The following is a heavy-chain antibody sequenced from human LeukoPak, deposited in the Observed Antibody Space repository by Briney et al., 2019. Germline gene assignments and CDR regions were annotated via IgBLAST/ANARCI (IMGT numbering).Heavy chain of an antibody. CDR2: LNPNTGHA. Sequence: GASVKVSCKASGYTFTDYYMYWVRQAPGQGPEWMGRLNPNTGHAVYAFKFQGRVTITRDTSSNTAYMEVARLTSDDTALYYCAKDRDGADRIVLWGQGTLVTVSS. CDR3: AKDRDGADRIVL. D-gene: IGHD5-24*01. CDR1: GYTFTDYY. V-gene: IGHV1-2*06. J-gene: IGHJ4*02.